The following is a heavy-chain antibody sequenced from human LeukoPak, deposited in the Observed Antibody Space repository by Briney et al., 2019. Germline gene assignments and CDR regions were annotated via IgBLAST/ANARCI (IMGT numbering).Heavy chain of an antibody. Sequence: GGSLRLSCAASGFTFRNYLMNWVRQAPGKGLEWVSFISSTGGTIYYADSVKGRFTVSRDNSKNTLYLQMNSLRAEDTAVYYCAKEEGYYYDSGGYYVEYFQHWGQGTLVTVSS. V-gene: IGHV3-23*01. CDR2: ISSTGGTI. D-gene: IGHD3-22*01. CDR3: AKEEGYYYDSGGYYVEYFQH. CDR1: GFTFRNYL. J-gene: IGHJ1*01.